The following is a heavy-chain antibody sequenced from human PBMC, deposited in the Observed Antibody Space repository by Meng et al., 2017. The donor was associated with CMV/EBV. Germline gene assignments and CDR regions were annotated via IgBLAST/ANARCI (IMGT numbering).Heavy chain of an antibody. Sequence: GESLKISCAASGFTFSSYGMHWVRQAPDKGLEWVAVIWYDGSNKYYADSVKGRFTISRDNSKNTLYLQMNSLRAEDTAVYYCAKDRCSSTSCYFALWYWGQGTLVTVSS. J-gene: IGHJ4*02. CDR2: IWYDGSNK. CDR1: GFTFSSYG. V-gene: IGHV3-33*06. CDR3: AKDRCSSTSCYFALWY. D-gene: IGHD2-2*01.